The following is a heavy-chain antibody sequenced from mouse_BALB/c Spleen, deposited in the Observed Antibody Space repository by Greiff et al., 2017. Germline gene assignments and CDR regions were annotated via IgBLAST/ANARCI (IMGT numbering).Heavy chain of an antibody. CDR3: AGSGSRVAWFAY. J-gene: IGHJ3*01. D-gene: IGHD1-1*01. Sequence: EVQLVESGPGLVKPSQSLSLTCTVTGYSITSDYAWNWIRQFPGNKLEWMGYISYSGSTSYNPSLKSRISITRDTSKNQFFLQLNSVTTEDTATYYCAGSGSRVAWFAYWGQGTLVTVSA. V-gene: IGHV3-2*02. CDR2: ISYSGST. CDR1: GYSITSDYA.